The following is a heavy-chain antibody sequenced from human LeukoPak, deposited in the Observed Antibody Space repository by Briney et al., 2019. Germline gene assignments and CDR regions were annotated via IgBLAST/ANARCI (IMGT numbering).Heavy chain of an antibody. Sequence: GGSLRLSCAASGSTFSSYSMNWVRQAPGKGLEWVSSISSSSSYIYYADSVKGRFPISRDNAKTSLYLQMNSLRAEDTAVYYCARGILKSPVAAFDIWGQGTMVTVSS. CDR3: ARGILKSPVAAFDI. CDR1: GSTFSSYS. D-gene: IGHD2-8*01. J-gene: IGHJ3*02. V-gene: IGHV3-21*01. CDR2: ISSSSSYI.